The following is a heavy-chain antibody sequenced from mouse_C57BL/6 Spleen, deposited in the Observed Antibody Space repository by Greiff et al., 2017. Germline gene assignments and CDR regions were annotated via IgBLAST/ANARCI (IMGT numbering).Heavy chain of an antibody. CDR3: AAYYGSSLYYYAMGC. V-gene: IGHV1-74*01. J-gene: IGHJ4*01. Sequence: QVQLQQPGAELVKPGASVKVSCKASGYTFTSYWMHWVKQRPGQGLEWIGRIHPSDSDTNYNQKFKGKATLTVDKSSSTAYMQLSSLTSEDSAVYYCAAYYGSSLYYYAMGCWGQGTSVTVSS. CDR2: IHPSDSDT. D-gene: IGHD1-1*01. CDR1: GYTFTSYW.